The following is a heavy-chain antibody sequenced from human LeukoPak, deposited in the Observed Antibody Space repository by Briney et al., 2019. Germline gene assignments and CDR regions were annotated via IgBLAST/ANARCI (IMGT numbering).Heavy chain of an antibody. J-gene: IGHJ4*02. Sequence: SETLSLTCTVSGYSISSGYYWAWIRQPPGKGLEWIGSIYQSGNTYSNSSLKSRVTISVDTSKNQFSLNLNSVTAADTAVCYCARGTVNPCDYWGQGTLVTVSS. CDR1: GYSISSGYY. CDR2: IYQSGNT. D-gene: IGHD3-10*01. V-gene: IGHV4-38-2*02. CDR3: ARGTVNPCDY.